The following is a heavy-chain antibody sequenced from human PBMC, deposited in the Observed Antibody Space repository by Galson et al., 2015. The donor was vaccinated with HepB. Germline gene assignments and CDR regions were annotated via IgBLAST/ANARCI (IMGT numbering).Heavy chain of an antibody. J-gene: IGHJ5*02. Sequence: SLRLSCAASGFTVSSNYMSWVRQAPGKGLEWVSVIYSGGSTYYADSVKGRFTISRDNSKNTLYLQMNSLRAEDTAVYYCARAPHGDYVWGSYTETWGQGTLVTVSS. CDR1: GFTVSSNY. V-gene: IGHV3-66*02. CDR3: ARAPHGDYVWGSYTET. D-gene: IGHD3-16*01. CDR2: IYSGGST.